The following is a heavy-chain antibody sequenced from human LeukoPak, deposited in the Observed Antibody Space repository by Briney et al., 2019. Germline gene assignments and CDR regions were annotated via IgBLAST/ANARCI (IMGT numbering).Heavy chain of an antibody. CDR2: ICYSGSN. D-gene: IGHD3-22*01. Sequence: KASETLSLTCTVSGGSISSGSYCWGWLRQPPGKGLEWIGSICYSGSNYYNLSLTGRVTISVDSSKIQFSLKLSSVTAADTAVYYCARGTDSSGLPYFEHWGQGTLVTVSS. V-gene: IGHV4-39*01. CDR1: GGSISSGSYC. J-gene: IGHJ1*01. CDR3: ARGTDSSGLPYFEH.